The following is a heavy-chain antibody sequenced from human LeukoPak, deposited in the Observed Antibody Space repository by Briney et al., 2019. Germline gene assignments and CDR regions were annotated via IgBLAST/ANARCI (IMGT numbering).Heavy chain of an antibody. Sequence: GPCLSPSCSAAGPTFSTSATGSVRHHPGNGLEWVAVISYDASNKSYPDSVKARFTMSRDNSKNTLYQQMNRLRAEDTAVYYCARALDYWGQGTLVTVSS. CDR1: GPTFSTSA. V-gene: IGHV3-30*11. CDR3: ARALDY. CDR2: ISYDASNK. J-gene: IGHJ4*02.